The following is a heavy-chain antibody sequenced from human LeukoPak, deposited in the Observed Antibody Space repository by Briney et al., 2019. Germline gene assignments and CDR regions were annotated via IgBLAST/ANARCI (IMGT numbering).Heavy chain of an antibody. Sequence: ASVKVSCKASGYTFSDYYIHWVRQVPGQGLEWMGWINPNTGGTNYAQKFQGRVTMTRDTSSSTAYMELRRLKSNDTAVFYCARVRGFSGYAGFDYWGQGTLVTVSS. CDR3: ARVRGFSGYAGFDY. D-gene: IGHD3-22*01. CDR2: INPNTGGT. CDR1: GYTFSDYY. J-gene: IGHJ4*02. V-gene: IGHV1-2*02.